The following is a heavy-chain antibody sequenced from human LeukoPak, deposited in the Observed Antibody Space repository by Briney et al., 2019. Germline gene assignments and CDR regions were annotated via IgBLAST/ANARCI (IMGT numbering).Heavy chain of an antibody. Sequence: GASVKVSCKASGYTFTSYYMHWVRQAPGQGLEWMGIINPSGGSTSYAQKFQGRVTMTRDMSTSTVYMELSSLRSEDTAVYYCARSQATTYYDFWSGPLPPDYWGQGTLVTVSS. V-gene: IGHV1-46*01. J-gene: IGHJ4*02. CDR3: ARSQATTYYDFWSGPLPPDY. CDR1: GYTFTSYY. CDR2: INPSGGST. D-gene: IGHD3-3*01.